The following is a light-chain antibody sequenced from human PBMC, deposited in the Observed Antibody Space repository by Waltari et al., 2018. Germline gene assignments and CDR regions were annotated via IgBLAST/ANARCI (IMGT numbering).Light chain of an antibody. CDR2: AAS. J-gene: IGKJ2*01. CDR3: LQDYTYPYT. Sequence: AIQMTQSPSSLSASVGETVTITCRASQGIRNDLGWYQQQPGKAPKLLIYAASTLQGGVPSRFTGSGSGTDFTLIITSLQPEDVATYFCLQDYTYPYTFGQGTKVEI. V-gene: IGKV1-6*01. CDR1: QGIRND.